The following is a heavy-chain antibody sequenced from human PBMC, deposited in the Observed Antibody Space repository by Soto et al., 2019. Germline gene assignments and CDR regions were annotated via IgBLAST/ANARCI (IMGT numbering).Heavy chain of an antibody. D-gene: IGHD2-2*01. CDR3: ARGRSINTNMDY. Sequence: EVQLVESGGGLVKPGGSLRLSCAASGFTFSTYSMNWVRQAPGKGLEWTSSISSSGGSVSYAESVKGRFTISRDNAKNSLYLQMDSLRADDTAVYYCARGRSINTNMDYWGQGTLVTVSS. CDR2: ISSSGGSV. V-gene: IGHV3-21*01. CDR1: GFTFSTYS. J-gene: IGHJ4*02.